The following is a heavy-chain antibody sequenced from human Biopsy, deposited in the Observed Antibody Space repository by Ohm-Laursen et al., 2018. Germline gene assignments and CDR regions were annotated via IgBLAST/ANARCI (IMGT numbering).Heavy chain of an antibody. Sequence: SVKVSCKVSGYTLTALSMHWVRQAPGRGLEWMGGFAPENGKTVYAQNFQARVSLTEDTSTDTAYMELRSLRSEDTAVYYCAADINVWNVNYWGQGTQVIVSS. D-gene: IGHD1-1*01. CDR1: GYTLTALS. J-gene: IGHJ4*02. CDR2: FAPENGKT. CDR3: AADINVWNVNY. V-gene: IGHV1-24*01.